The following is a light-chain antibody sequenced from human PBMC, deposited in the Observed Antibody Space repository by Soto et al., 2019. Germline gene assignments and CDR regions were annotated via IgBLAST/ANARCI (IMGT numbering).Light chain of an antibody. J-gene: IGLJ1*01. Sequence: QSALTQPASVSGSPGQSITISCTGTSSDVGGYDYVSWYQQHPGKAPKLMIFEVTNRPSGVSNRFSGSKSGNTASLTISGLRAEDEADYHCSSFRSTSTLPYVFGTGTKLTVL. CDR1: SSDVGGYDY. V-gene: IGLV2-14*01. CDR2: EVT. CDR3: SSFRSTSTLPYV.